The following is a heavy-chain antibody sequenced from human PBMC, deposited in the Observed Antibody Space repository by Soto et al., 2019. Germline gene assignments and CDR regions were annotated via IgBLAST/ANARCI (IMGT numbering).Heavy chain of an antibody. CDR1: GFMFSNYW. J-gene: IGHJ4*02. Sequence: GGSLRLSCAASGFMFSNYWMSWVRQAPGKGLEWVAIIKQDGSDKYYVDSVKGRFTISRDNAKNSLYLQMNSLRIEDAAVYYCARNRDYAFDYWGRGTLVTVSS. V-gene: IGHV3-7*01. CDR3: ARNRDYAFDY. D-gene: IGHD4-17*01. CDR2: IKQDGSDK.